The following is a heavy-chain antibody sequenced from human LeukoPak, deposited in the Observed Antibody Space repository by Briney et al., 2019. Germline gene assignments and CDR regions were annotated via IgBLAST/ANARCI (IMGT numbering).Heavy chain of an antibody. CDR2: ISSNGGST. V-gene: IGHV3-64*01. CDR3: ARGGGAHIVVVTATVFDY. CDR1: GFTFSSYA. Sequence: GGSLRLSCAASGFTFSSYAMHWVRQAPGKGLEYVSAISSNGGSTYYANSVEGRFTISGDNSKNTLYLQMGSLRAEDMAVYYCARGGGAHIVVVTATVFDYWGQGTLVTVSS. J-gene: IGHJ4*02. D-gene: IGHD2-21*02.